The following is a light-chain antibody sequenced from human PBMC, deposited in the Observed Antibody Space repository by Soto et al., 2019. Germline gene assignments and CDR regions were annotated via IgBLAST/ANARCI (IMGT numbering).Light chain of an antibody. V-gene: IGKV1-9*01. CDR1: QGISSY. CDR2: AAS. Sequence: DIQLTQSPSFLSASVGDRVTITCRASQGISSYLAWYHQKPGKAPKLLIYAASTLQSGVPSRFSGSGSGTEFTLTISSLQPEDIATYYCQQLNSYPLTFGGGTKVEIK. CDR3: QQLNSYPLT. J-gene: IGKJ4*01.